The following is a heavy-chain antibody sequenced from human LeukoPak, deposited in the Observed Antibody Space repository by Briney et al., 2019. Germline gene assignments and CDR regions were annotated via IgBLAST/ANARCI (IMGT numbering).Heavy chain of an antibody. CDR1: GFTFSSYA. Sequence: GGSLRLSCAASGFTFSSYAMHWVRQAPGKGLEWVAVISYDGSNQYYADSVKGRFTISRDNSKNTLYLQMNSLRAEDTAVYYCARAGYSYGLEVDYWGQGTLVTVSS. D-gene: IGHD5-18*01. J-gene: IGHJ4*02. V-gene: IGHV3-30-3*01. CDR3: ARAGYSYGLEVDY. CDR2: ISYDGSNQ.